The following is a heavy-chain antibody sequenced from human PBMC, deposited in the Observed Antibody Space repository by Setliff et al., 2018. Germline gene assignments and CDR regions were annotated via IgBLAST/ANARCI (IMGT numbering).Heavy chain of an antibody. V-gene: IGHV4-59*01. Sequence: PSETLSLTCTVSDGSLSTYYWSWIRQPPGKGLEFIGCVYYSGTANYSPSLRSRLTISVDTSKNQFSLKLRSVTAADTAVYSCARGGTFRYFDFWGQGAPVTVSS. CDR2: VYYSGTA. J-gene: IGHJ4*02. CDR1: DGSLSTYY. CDR3: ARGGTFRYFDF. D-gene: IGHD5-12*01.